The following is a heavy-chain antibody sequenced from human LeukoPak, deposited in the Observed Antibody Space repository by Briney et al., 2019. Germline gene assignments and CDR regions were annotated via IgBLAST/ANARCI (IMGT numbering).Heavy chain of an antibody. CDR3: VRDNSHFDS. J-gene: IGHJ4*02. V-gene: IGHV3-7*01. CDR1: GFMFSGYW. CDR2: IKYDGSER. Sequence: GGSLRLSCAASGFMFSGYWMSWVRQAPGKGLEWVATIKYDGSERYYVDSVKGRLTISRDNTRESLYLQMNSPRAEDTAVYYCVRDNSHFDSWGQGSLVTVSS. D-gene: IGHD2/OR15-2a*01.